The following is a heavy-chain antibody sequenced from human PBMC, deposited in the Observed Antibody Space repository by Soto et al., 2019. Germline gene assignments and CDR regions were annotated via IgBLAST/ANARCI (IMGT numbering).Heavy chain of an antibody. CDR1: GVNFETFA. Sequence: GGSLRLSCAASGVNFETFAMSWVRQAPGKGLEWVSAMSGSGISTYYADSVEGRFTISRDNSKNTLYLQMNSLRTDDTAVYYCAKPSPFYDYWGQGALVTVSS. CDR3: AKPSPFYDY. J-gene: IGHJ4*02. CDR2: MSGSGIST. V-gene: IGHV3-23*01.